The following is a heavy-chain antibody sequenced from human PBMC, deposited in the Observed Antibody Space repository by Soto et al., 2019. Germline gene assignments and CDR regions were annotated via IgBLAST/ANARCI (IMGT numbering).Heavy chain of an antibody. CDR2: IIPIFGTA. CDR3: ASRHYYDSSGYWAPFDD. J-gene: IGHJ4*02. Sequence: ASVKVSCKASGYTFTSYAISWVRQAPGQGLEWMGGIIPIFGTANYAQKFQGRVTITADESTSTAYMELSSLRSEDTAVYYCASRHYYDSSGYWAPFDDWGQGTLVTVSS. D-gene: IGHD3-22*01. V-gene: IGHV1-69*13. CDR1: GYTFTSYA.